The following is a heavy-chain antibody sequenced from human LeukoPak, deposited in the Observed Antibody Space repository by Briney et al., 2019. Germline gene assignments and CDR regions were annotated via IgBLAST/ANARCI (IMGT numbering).Heavy chain of an antibody. V-gene: IGHV4-39*07. CDR1: GFSFSSYG. D-gene: IGHD1-26*01. CDR3: AREPTRAPFDY. Sequence: PGGSLRLSCEASGFSFSSYGMSWIRQPPGKGLEWIGSIYYGGSTYYNPSLKSRVTISVDTSKNQFSLKLSSVTAADTAVYYCAREPTRAPFDYWGQGTLVTVSS. CDR2: IYYGGST. J-gene: IGHJ4*02.